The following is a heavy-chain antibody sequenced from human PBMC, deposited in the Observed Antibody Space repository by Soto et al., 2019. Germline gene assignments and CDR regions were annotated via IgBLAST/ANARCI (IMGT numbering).Heavy chain of an antibody. J-gene: IGHJ5*02. Sequence: SVKVSCKASGFTFTSSAMQWVRQARGQRLEWIGWIVVGSGNTNYAQKFQERVTITRDMSTTTAYVELSSLRSEDTAVYYCARLSNGSPMVWFDPWGQGTLVTVPQ. CDR3: ARLSNGSPMVWFDP. CDR1: GFTFTSSA. CDR2: IVVGSGNT. D-gene: IGHD2-8*01. V-gene: IGHV1-58*02.